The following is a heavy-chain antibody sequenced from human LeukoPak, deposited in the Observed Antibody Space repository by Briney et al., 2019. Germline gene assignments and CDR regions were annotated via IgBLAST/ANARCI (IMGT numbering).Heavy chain of an antibody. Sequence: PSETLSLTCTVSGGSISSYYWSWIRQPPGKGLEWIGYIYYSGSTNYNPSLKSRVTISVDTSKNQFSLKLSSVTAADTAVYYCARGPHLLPLDYWGQGTLVTVSS. D-gene: IGHD3-22*01. V-gene: IGHV4-59*01. CDR3: ARGPHLLPLDY. CDR1: GGSISSYY. J-gene: IGHJ4*02. CDR2: IYYSGST.